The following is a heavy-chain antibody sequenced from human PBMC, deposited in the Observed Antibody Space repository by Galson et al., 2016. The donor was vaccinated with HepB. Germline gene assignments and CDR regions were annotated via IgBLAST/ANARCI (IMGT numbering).Heavy chain of an antibody. CDR3: AVHLGPSYGSGSQNYYYYYGMDV. Sequence: QSGAEVKKPGESLRISCKGSGYSFTSYWISWVRQMPGKGLEWMGRIDPSDSYTNYSPSFQGHVTISADKSISTAYLQWSSLRASDTAMYYCAVHLGPSYGSGSQNYYYYYGMDVWGQGTTVTVS. CDR1: GYSFTSYW. D-gene: IGHD3-10*01. V-gene: IGHV5-10-1*01. CDR2: IDPSDSYT. J-gene: IGHJ6*02.